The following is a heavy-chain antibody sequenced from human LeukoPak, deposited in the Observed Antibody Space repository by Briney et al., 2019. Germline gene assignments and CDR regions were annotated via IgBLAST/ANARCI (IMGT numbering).Heavy chain of an antibody. Sequence: SETLSLTCTVSGGSISSYYWSWIRQPAGKGLEWIGRIYTSGSTNYNPSLKSRVTMSVDTSKNQFSLKLSSVTAADTAVYYCARADITMIRGRGYYFDYWGQGTLVTVSS. CDR1: GGSISSYY. CDR3: ARADITMIRGRGYYFDY. D-gene: IGHD3-10*01. V-gene: IGHV4-4*07. CDR2: IYTSGST. J-gene: IGHJ4*02.